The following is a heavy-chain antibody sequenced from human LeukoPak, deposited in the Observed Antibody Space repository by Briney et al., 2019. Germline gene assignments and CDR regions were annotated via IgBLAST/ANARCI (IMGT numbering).Heavy chain of an antibody. J-gene: IGHJ4*02. D-gene: IGHD3-22*01. Sequence: SETLSLTCSVSGGSINSRSYSWTWIRQPPGKDLEWIGSINYRGNTYFNPSLKSRVSMSVDTSTNQFSLRLRSVTAADTAVYYCARDSSGYYYGLDYWGQGTLVTVSS. CDR3: ARDSSGYYYGLDY. V-gene: IGHV4-39*07. CDR2: INYRGNT. CDR1: GGSINSRSYS.